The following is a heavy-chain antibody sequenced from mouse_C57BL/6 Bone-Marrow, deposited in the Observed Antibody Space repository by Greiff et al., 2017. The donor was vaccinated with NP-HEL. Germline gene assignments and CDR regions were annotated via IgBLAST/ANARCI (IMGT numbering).Heavy chain of an antibody. CDR2: IDPSDSYT. CDR3: ASPWYFDY. Sequence: QVQLQQPGAELVRPGTSVKLSCKASGYTFTSYWMHWVKQRPGQGLEWIGVIDPSDSYTNYNQKFKGKATLTVDTSSSTAYMQLSSLTSEDSAVYYCASPWYFDYWSQGTTLTVSS. J-gene: IGHJ2*01. CDR1: GYTFTSYW. V-gene: IGHV1-59*01.